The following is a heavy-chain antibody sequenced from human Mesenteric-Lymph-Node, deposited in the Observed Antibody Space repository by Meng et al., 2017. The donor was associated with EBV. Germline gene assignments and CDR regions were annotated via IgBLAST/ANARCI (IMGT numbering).Heavy chain of an antibody. CDR2: IYYSGST. Sequence: QLQLQGSGTGLGRPSETLSLTCADSGCSISSGTYYWGWIRQPPGKGLEWIGSIYYSGSTYHNPSLKSRLTLSIDTSKNQFSVKLTSVTAADTAVYYCARSYDSSGYQFDPWGRGTLVTVSS. J-gene: IGHJ5*02. V-gene: IGHV4-39*07. CDR1: GCSISSGTYY. CDR3: ARSYDSSGYQFDP. D-gene: IGHD3-22*01.